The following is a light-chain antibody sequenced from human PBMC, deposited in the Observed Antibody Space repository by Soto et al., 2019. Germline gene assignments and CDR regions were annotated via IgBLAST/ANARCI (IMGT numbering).Light chain of an antibody. V-gene: IGKV3-20*01. CDR2: DAS. CDR1: QTVRNNY. J-gene: IGKJ4*01. Sequence: EFVLTQSPGTLSLSPGERATLSCRASQTVRNNYLAWYQQKPGQAPRLLIYDASSRATGIPDRFSGGGSGTDFPLTISRLEPEDFAVYYCQKFSSYPITFGGGTKVAIK. CDR3: QKFSSYPIT.